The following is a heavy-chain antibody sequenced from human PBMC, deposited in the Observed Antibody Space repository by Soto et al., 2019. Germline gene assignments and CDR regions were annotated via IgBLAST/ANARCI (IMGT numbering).Heavy chain of an antibody. J-gene: IGHJ5*02. CDR3: ARARAAAGTPWFDP. Sequence: PSETLSLTCTVSGGSISSYYWSWIRQPPGKGLERIGYIYYSGSTNYNPSLKSRVTISVDTSKNQFSLKLSSVTAADTAVYYCARARAAAGTPWFDPWGQGTLVTVSS. V-gene: IGHV4-59*01. CDR1: GGSISSYY. D-gene: IGHD6-13*01. CDR2: IYYSGST.